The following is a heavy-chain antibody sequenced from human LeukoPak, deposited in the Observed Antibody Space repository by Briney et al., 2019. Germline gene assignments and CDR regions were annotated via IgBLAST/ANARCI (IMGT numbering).Heavy chain of an antibody. CDR2: ISYDGSNK. CDR3: ARDEGDSSSTRFDY. Sequence: GGSLRLSCAASGFTFSSYAMHWVRQAPGKGLEWVAVISYDGSNKYYADSVKGRFTISRDNSKNTPYLQMNSLRAEDTAVYYCARDEGDSSSTRFDYWGQGTLVTVSS. J-gene: IGHJ4*02. D-gene: IGHD3-22*01. CDR1: GFTFSSYA. V-gene: IGHV3-30-3*01.